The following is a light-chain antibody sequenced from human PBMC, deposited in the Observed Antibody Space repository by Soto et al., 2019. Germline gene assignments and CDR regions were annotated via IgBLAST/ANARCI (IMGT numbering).Light chain of an antibody. J-gene: IGKJ5*01. V-gene: IGKV1-9*01. CDR3: QQVKSYPIT. Sequence: IQMTQSPSTLSGSVGDRVTITCRASQATRSYLAWYQQKPGRAPKLLIYAASTLQSGVPSRFSGSGSGTEFTLTISSLQPEDFAIYYCQQVKSYPITFGQGTRLEIK. CDR2: AAS. CDR1: QATRSY.